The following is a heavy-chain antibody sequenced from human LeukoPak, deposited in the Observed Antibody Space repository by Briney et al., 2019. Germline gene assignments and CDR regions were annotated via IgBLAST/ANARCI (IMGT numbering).Heavy chain of an antibody. CDR1: GFTFSSYG. CDR3: AREQYCSGSSCYSPIDY. V-gene: IGHV3-33*01. CDR2: IWYDGSNK. J-gene: IGHJ4*02. D-gene: IGHD2-15*01. Sequence: PGGSLRLSCAASGFTFSSYGMHWVRQAPGKGLEWVAVIWYDGSNKYYADSVKGRFTISRDNSKNTLYLQMDSLRAEDTAVYYCAREQYCSGSSCYSPIDYWGQGTLVTVSS.